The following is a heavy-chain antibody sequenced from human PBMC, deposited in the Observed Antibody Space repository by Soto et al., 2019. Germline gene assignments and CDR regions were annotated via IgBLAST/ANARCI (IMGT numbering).Heavy chain of an antibody. Sequence: GGSLRLSCAASGFTFSSYGMHWVRQAPGKGLEWVAVISYDGSNKYYADSVKGRFTISRDNSKNTLYLQMNSLRAEDTAVYYCAKDQVFLLLGYCSSTSCRNWFDPWGQGTLVTVSS. D-gene: IGHD2-2*01. CDR1: GFTFSSYG. CDR2: ISYDGSNK. J-gene: IGHJ5*02. V-gene: IGHV3-30*18. CDR3: AKDQVFLLLGYCSSTSCRNWFDP.